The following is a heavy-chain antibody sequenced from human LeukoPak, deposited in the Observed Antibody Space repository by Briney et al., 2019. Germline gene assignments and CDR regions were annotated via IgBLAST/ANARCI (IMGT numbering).Heavy chain of an antibody. J-gene: IGHJ3*01. V-gene: IGHV3-74*01. CDR2: INSDGTST. CDR1: EFTFSNYW. D-gene: IGHD4/OR15-4a*01. CDR3: ARENGANRRALDV. Sequence: GGSLRLSCVASEFTFSNYWIHWVRQAPGRGLVWVSRINSDGTSTIYARSVKGRFTISRDNAKNTLYLQMNSLRAEDTAVYYCARENGANRRALDVWGPGTRVTVSS.